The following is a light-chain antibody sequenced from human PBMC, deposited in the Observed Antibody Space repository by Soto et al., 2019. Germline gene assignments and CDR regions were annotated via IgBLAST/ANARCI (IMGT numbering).Light chain of an antibody. CDR2: GAA. Sequence: VLTQSPGTLSLSPGERATLSCRARESVSISYLAWWQQKPGEAPRILIYGAASSVTGIPDRFSGSGSGTDVTLTISRLEPEDFAVYYCQQYGSSPPWTFGQGTKVDIK. J-gene: IGKJ1*01. CDR3: QQYGSSPPWT. CDR1: ESVSISY. V-gene: IGKV3-20*01.